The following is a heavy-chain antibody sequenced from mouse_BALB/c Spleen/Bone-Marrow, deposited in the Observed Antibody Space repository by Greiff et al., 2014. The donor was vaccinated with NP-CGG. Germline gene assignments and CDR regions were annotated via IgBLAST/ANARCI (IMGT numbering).Heavy chain of an antibody. V-gene: IGHV5-12*02. J-gene: IGHJ4*01. CDR1: GFTFSDYY. CDR3: ARNAFYRGYAMDY. CDR2: ISNGGGST. Sequence: EVKLVESGGGLVQPEGSLKLSCATSGFTFSDYYMYWVRQTPEKRLEWVAYISNGGGSTYYPDTVKGRFTISRDNAKNTLYLQMSRLKSEDTAMYYCARNAFYRGYAMDYWGQGTSVTVSS. D-gene: IGHD2-12*01.